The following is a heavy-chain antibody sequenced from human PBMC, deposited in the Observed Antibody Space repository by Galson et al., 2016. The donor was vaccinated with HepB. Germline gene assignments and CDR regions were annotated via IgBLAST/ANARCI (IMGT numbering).Heavy chain of an antibody. CDR2: ISSSGIYM. J-gene: IGHJ4*02. Sequence: SLRLSCAASGFTFSSHSMNWVRQAPGKGLEWVSSISSSGIYMYYADSVKGRFTISRDNAKNSLYLEMNSLRAEDTAVADFDYWGQGTLVTVSS. CDR1: GFTFSSHS. CDR3: DY. V-gene: IGHV3-21*01.